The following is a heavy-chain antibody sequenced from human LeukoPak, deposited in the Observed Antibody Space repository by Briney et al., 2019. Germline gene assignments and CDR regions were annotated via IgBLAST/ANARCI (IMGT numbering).Heavy chain of an antibody. J-gene: IGHJ4*02. D-gene: IGHD6-13*01. CDR1: GVSVSTNY. V-gene: IGHV3-48*01. CDR2: ISSGSSTI. Sequence: GGSLRLSCAVSGVSVSTNYMSWVRQAPGKGLEWVSYISSGSSTIYYADSVKGRFTISRDNAKNSLYLQMNSLRAEGTAVYYCARDFYSSSGGYWGQGTLVTVSS. CDR3: ARDFYSSSGGY.